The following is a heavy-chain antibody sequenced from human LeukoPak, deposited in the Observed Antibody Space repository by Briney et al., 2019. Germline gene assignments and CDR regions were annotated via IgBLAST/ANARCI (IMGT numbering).Heavy chain of an antibody. D-gene: IGHD6-19*01. Sequence: TGGSLRLSCAASGFTFSSYSMNWVRQAPGKGLEWIGFISGGTTEYAASVKGRFTISRDDSTSIAYLQMNSLTTEDTAVYYCSRGSGWLSVYWGQGTLVTVSS. CDR1: GFTFSSYS. CDR2: ISGGTT. J-gene: IGHJ4*02. CDR3: SRGSGWLSVY. V-gene: IGHV3-49*04.